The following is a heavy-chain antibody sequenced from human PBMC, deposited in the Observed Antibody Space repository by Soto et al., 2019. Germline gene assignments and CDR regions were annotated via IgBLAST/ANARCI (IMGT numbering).Heavy chain of an antibody. CDR3: ASIAAAGTHYYYYYMDV. CDR1: GGSISSYY. CDR2: IYYSGST. V-gene: IGHV4-59*01. D-gene: IGHD6-13*01. Sequence: TLSLTCTVSGGSISSYYWSWIRQPPGKGLEWIGYIYYSGSTNYNPSLKSRVTISVDTSKNQFSLKLSSVTAADTAVYYCASIAAAGTHYYYYYMDVWGKGTTVTVSS. J-gene: IGHJ6*03.